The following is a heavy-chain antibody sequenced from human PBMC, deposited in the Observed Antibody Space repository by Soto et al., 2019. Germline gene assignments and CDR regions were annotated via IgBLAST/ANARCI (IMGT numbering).Heavy chain of an antibody. V-gene: IGHV1-8*01. CDR2: MNPKSGNT. Sequence: QVQLVQSGAEVKKPGASVKVSCKASGYIFTSYEINWVRQATGQGLEWMGWMNPKSGNTGYAQKFQGRVTMTRNTSISKDYMDLSSVRSEDTAGYYCASSTVTTSIFWGQGTLVTVSS. D-gene: IGHD4-17*01. CDR3: ASSTVTTSIF. J-gene: IGHJ4*02. CDR1: GYIFTSYE.